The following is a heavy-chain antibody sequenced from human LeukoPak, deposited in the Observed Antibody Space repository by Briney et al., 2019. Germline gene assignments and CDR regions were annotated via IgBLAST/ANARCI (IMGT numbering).Heavy chain of an antibody. CDR3: ARDASGGSYNWFDP. V-gene: IGHV1-18*01. CDR1: GYTFTSYG. CDR2: ISAYNGDT. J-gene: IGHJ5*02. Sequence: ASVKVSCKASGYTFTSYGISWVRQAPGQGLEWMGWISAYNGDTNYAQKLQGRVTMTTDTSTSTAYMELRSLRSDDTAVYYCARDASGGSYNWFDPWGQGTLVTVSS. D-gene: IGHD1-26*01.